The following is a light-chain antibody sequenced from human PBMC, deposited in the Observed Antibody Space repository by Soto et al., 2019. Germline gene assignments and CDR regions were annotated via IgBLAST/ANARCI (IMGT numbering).Light chain of an antibody. CDR1: QSVTSTH. CDR3: QQYVGFLCT. CDR2: HAS. V-gene: IGKV3-20*01. J-gene: IGKJ1*01. Sequence: EIVLTQSPGTLSLSPGERATLSCRASQSVTSTHLAWYQQKPGQAPRLLIYHASARATGIPDRFSGSGSGTDFTLTISRLEPEDFAVYCCQQYVGFLCTFGPGTKVEIK.